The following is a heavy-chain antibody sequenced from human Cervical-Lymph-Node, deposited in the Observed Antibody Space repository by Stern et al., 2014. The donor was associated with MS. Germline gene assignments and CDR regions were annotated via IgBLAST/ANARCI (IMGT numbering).Heavy chain of an antibody. CDR3: GKGRLGFDP. V-gene: IGHV3-7*01. CDR2: IKQDGNEK. J-gene: IGHJ5*02. Sequence: VQLVESGGGLVQPGGSLRLSCAASGFTFSSYWMSWVRQAPGKGLEWVANIKQDGNEKYYVDSVKGRFTISRDNAKNSLYLQMNSLRGEDTAVYYCGKGRLGFDPWGQGTLVTVSS. CDR1: GFTFSSYW. D-gene: IGHD5-12*01.